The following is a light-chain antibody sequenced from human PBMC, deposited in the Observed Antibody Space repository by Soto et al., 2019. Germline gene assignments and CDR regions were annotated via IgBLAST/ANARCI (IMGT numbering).Light chain of an antibody. Sequence: DIQLTQSPSFLSASVGDRVTITCRASQGINSYLAWYQQKPGKAPKLLIYAASTLQSGVPSRFSGSGSGTEFTLTISSLQPEDFATYYCQQYYSYPLFGQGTRLEIK. J-gene: IGKJ5*01. CDR2: AAS. CDR3: QQYYSYPL. CDR1: QGINSY. V-gene: IGKV1-9*01.